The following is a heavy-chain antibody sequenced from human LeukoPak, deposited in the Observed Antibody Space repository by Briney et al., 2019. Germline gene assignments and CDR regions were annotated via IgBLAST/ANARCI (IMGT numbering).Heavy chain of an antibody. Sequence: PSETLSLTCTVSGGSISSYYWSWIRQPPGKGLEWIGYIYYSGSTNYNPSLKSRVTISVDTSKNQFSLKLSSVTAADTAVYYCARVPIVVVPAASKGEFDYWGQGTLVTVSS. D-gene: IGHD2-2*01. J-gene: IGHJ4*02. CDR3: ARVPIVVVPAASKGEFDY. V-gene: IGHV4-59*08. CDR2: IYYSGST. CDR1: GGSISSYY.